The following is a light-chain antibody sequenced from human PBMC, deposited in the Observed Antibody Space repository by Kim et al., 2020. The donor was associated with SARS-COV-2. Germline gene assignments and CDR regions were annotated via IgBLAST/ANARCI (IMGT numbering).Light chain of an antibody. Sequence: GYNYLDWYLQKPGQSPQLLIYLGSTRASGVPDRFSGSGSGSDFTLKISRVEAEDVGVYYCLQALETPYTFGQGTKLEI. V-gene: IGKV2-28*01. CDR1: GYNY. J-gene: IGKJ2*01. CDR2: LGS. CDR3: LQALETPYT.